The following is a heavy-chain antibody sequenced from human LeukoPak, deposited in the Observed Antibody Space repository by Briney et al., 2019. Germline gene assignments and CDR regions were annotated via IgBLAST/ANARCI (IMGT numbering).Heavy chain of an antibody. J-gene: IGHJ4*02. CDR2: IYYSGST. CDR3: ARRGASSSEEY. V-gene: IGHV4-39*01. Sequence: GSLRLSCAASGFTFSSYGMHWIRQPPGKGLEWIGSIYYSGSTYYNPSLESRVTISVDTSKNQFSLKVSSVTAADTAVYYCARRGASSSEEYWGQGTLVIVSS. CDR1: GFTFSSYG. D-gene: IGHD6-6*01.